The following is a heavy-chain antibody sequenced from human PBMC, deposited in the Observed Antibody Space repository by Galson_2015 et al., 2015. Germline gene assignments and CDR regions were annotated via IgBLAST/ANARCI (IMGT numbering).Heavy chain of an antibody. J-gene: IGHJ6*03. CDR2: IIPIFGTA. Sequence: SVKVSCKASGGTFSSYAICWVRQAPGQGLEWMGGIIPIFGTANYAQKFQGRVTITADESTSTAYMELSSLRSEDTAVYYCARAIVVVPAAMGGYMDVWGKGTTVTVSS. CDR3: ARAIVVVPAAMGGYMDV. D-gene: IGHD2-2*01. CDR1: GGTFSSYA. V-gene: IGHV1-69*13.